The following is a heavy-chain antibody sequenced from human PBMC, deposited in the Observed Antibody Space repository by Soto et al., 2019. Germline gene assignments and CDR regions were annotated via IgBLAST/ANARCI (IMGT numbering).Heavy chain of an antibody. J-gene: IGHJ4*02. CDR3: ACESRI. CDR2: IWYDGSNK. CDR1: GFTFSSYG. V-gene: IGHV3-33*01. Sequence: QVQLVESGGGVVQPGRSLRLCCAASGFTFSSYGMHWVRQAPGKGLEWVAVIWYDGSNKYYADSVKGRFTISRDNSKNTLYLQMNSLRAEDTPVYYCACESRIWGQGTLVTVSS.